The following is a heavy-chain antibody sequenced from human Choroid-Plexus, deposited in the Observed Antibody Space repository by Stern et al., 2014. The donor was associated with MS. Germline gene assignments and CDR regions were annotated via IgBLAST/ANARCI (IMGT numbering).Heavy chain of an antibody. CDR1: GFTLGSCA. J-gene: IGHJ5*02. D-gene: IGHD2/OR15-2a*01. CDR3: AKDRQYLTYFFDH. CDR2: VSYDGSNK. Sequence: QVQLMQSGGGVVQHGRPLRLSCVASGFTLGSCAMHWVRQAPGKGLEWVAGVSYDGSNKYYADSVKGRFTISRDNSQNTLYMQMSSLRPEDTAVYYCAKDRQYLTYFFDHWGQGSLVTVSS. V-gene: IGHV3-30*18.